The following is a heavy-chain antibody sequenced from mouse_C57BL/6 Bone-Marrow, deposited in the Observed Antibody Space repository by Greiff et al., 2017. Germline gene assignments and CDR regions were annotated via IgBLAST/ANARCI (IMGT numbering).Heavy chain of an antibody. Sequence: EVMLVESGGGLVKPGGSLKLSCAASGFTFSDYGMHWVRQAPEKGLEWVAYISSGSSTIYYADTVKGRFTISRDNATNTLFLQMTSLRSEDTAMYYCARPGYGNFLDYWGQGTSVTVSS. D-gene: IGHD2-10*02. V-gene: IGHV5-17*01. CDR1: GFTFSDYG. CDR2: ISSGSSTI. CDR3: ARPGYGNFLDY. J-gene: IGHJ4*01.